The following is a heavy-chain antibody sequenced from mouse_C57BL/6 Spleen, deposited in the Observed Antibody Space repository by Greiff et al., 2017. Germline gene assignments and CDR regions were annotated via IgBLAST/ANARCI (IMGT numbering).Heavy chain of an antibody. V-gene: IGHV1-82*01. D-gene: IGHD3-2*02. CDR1: GYAFSSSW. Sequence: QVQLQQSGPELVKPGASVKISCKASGYAFSSSWMNWVKQRPGKGLEWIGRIYPGDGDTNYNGKFKGKATLTADKSSSTAYMQRSSLTSEDSAVYFCAREAQATGYAMDYWGQGTSVTVSS. CDR2: IYPGDGDT. J-gene: IGHJ4*01. CDR3: AREAQATGYAMDY.